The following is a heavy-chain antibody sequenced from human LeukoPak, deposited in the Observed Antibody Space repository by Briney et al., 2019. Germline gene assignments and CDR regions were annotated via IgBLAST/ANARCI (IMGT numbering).Heavy chain of an antibody. Sequence: PGGSLRLSCAASGFTFSNAWMSWVRQAPGKGLEWVGRIKNKADAGTAEYAAPVKGRFTISRDDSKNTVYLQMNSLETEDTAMYYCTTEGLPGSFDYWGQGTLLTVSS. V-gene: IGHV3-15*01. CDR1: GFTFSNAW. D-gene: IGHD4-11*01. J-gene: IGHJ4*02. CDR2: IKNKADAGTA. CDR3: TTEGLPGSFDY.